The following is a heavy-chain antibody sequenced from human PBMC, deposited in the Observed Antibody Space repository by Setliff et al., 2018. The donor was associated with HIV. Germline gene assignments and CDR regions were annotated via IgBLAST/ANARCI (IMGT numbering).Heavy chain of an antibody. D-gene: IGHD1-26*01. V-gene: IGHV4-38-2*01. Sequence: PSETLSLTCAVSGYSISSGYYWGWIRQPPGKGLEWIGSIYHSGSTYYNPSLKSRVTISLDTSKNQFSLKLSSVTAADTAVYYCARLRSYYGAFDIWGQGTMVTVSS. CDR2: IYHSGST. CDR1: GYSISSGYY. CDR3: ARLRSYYGAFDI. J-gene: IGHJ3*02.